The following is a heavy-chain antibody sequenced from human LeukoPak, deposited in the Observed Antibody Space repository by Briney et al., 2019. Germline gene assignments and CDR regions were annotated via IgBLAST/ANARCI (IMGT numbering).Heavy chain of an antibody. CDR2: IYFSGST. Sequence: SETLSLTCTVSGGSISSSSYYWGWIRQPPGKGLEWIGSIYFSGSTYYNPSLKSRVTISVDTSKNQFSLKLSSVTAADTAVYYCARTLYYYGSGSYYGPFDYWGQGTLVTVSS. V-gene: IGHV4-39*01. CDR3: ARTLYYYGSGSYYGPFDY. D-gene: IGHD3-10*01. CDR1: GGSISSSSYY. J-gene: IGHJ4*02.